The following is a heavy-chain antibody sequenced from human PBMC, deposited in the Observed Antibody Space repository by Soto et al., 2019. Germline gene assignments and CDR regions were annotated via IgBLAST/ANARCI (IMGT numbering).Heavy chain of an antibody. Sequence: QVQLVQSGAEVKKPGSSVKVSCKASGGTFSSYAISWVRQAPGQGLEWMGGIIPIFGTANYAQKFQGRVTSSADESTSTADMESSSLRSEDTDVYYCARESRYGSGGSCYFLPGIDYWGQGTLVTVSS. D-gene: IGHD2-15*01. J-gene: IGHJ4*02. V-gene: IGHV1-69*12. CDR3: ARESRYGSGGSCYFLPGIDY. CDR2: IIPIFGTA. CDR1: GGTFSSYA.